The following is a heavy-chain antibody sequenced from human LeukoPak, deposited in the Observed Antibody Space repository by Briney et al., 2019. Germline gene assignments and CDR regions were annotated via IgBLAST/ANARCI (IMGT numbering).Heavy chain of an antibody. CDR2: IYYSGST. CDR1: GGSISSFY. Sequence: SETLSLTCSVSGGSISSFYWSWIRQPPGKGLEWIGYIYYSGSTNYNPSLKSRVTISVDTSKNQFSLKLSSVTAADTAVYYCAREDSIAVAGTINYYYYMDVWGKGTTVTVSS. D-gene: IGHD6-19*01. CDR3: AREDSIAVAGTINYYYYMDV. J-gene: IGHJ6*03. V-gene: IGHV4-4*08.